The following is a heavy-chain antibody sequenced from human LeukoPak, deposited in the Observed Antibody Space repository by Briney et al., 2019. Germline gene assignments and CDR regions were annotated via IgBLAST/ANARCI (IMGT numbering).Heavy chain of an antibody. D-gene: IGHD1-26*01. CDR1: GFTFSSYA. J-gene: IGHJ3*02. Sequence: GGSLRLSCAASGFTFSSYAMSWVRQAPGKGLEWVSAISGSVGSTYYADSVKGRFTISRDNSKNTLYLQMNSLRAEDTAVYYCARASFRYSGSYYLGAFDIWGQGTMVTVSS. V-gene: IGHV3-23*01. CDR2: ISGSVGST. CDR3: ARASFRYSGSYYLGAFDI.